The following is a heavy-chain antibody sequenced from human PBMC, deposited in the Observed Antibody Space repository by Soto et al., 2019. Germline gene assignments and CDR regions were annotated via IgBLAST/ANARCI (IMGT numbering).Heavy chain of an antibody. CDR2: IKQDGSEK. D-gene: IGHD3-10*01. Sequence: PGGSLRLSCAASGFTFSSYWMSWVRQAPGKGLEWVANIKQDGSEKYYVDSVKGRFTISRDNAKNSLYLQMNSLRAEDTALYYCARGGGRITLVRGVIGWGKGTTVTVSS. CDR3: ARGGGRITLVRGVIG. J-gene: IGHJ6*04. CDR1: GFTFSSYW. V-gene: IGHV3-7*01.